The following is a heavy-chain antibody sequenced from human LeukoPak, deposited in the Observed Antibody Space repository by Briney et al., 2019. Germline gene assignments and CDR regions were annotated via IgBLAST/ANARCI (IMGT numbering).Heavy chain of an antibody. CDR2: INPNSGCT. V-gene: IGHV1-2*06. D-gene: IGHD3-22*01. CDR1: GYTFTGYY. CDR3: ARDYYDSSGYLNY. Sequence: ASVKVSCKASGYTFTGYYMHWVRQDPGQGLEWMGRINPNSGCTNYAQKFQGRVTMTRDTSISTAYMELSRLRSDDTAVYYCARDYYDSSGYLNYWGQGTLVTVSS. J-gene: IGHJ4*02.